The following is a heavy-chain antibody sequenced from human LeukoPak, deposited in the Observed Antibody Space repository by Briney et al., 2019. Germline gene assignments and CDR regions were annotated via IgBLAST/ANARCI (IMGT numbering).Heavy chain of an antibody. CDR3: ARHVARQTNWFDP. CDR2: IYYSGST. J-gene: IGHJ5*02. V-gene: IGHV4-39*01. CDR1: GGSISSNSYY. Sequence: SETLFLTCTVSGGSISSNSYYWDWIRQPPGKGLEWIGSIYYSGSTYYNPSLKSRVTISVDTSKNQFSLKLSSVTAADTAVYYCARHVARQTNWFDPWDQGTLVTVSS.